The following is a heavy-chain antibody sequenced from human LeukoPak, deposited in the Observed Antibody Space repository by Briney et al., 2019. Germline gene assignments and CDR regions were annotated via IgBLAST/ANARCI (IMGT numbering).Heavy chain of an antibody. D-gene: IGHD6-6*01. V-gene: IGHV3-74*01. Sequence: GGSLRLSCAVSGFTFSDSWMHWVRQAPGKGLVWVSRINSDGSITAYADSVKGRFTISRDNAKNSLYLQMNSLRAEDMALYYCAKDKGSSSGEFDYWGQGTLVTVSS. CDR1: GFTFSDSW. CDR2: INSDGSIT. J-gene: IGHJ4*02. CDR3: AKDKGSSSGEFDY.